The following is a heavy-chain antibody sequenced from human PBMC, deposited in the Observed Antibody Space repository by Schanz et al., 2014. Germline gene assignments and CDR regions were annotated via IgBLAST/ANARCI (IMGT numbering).Heavy chain of an antibody. V-gene: IGHV4-39*01. J-gene: IGHJ4*02. D-gene: IGHD3-3*01. CDR2: IYYSGST. CDR3: ARHWRRDYFDY. CDR1: AGSISGSGYY. Sequence: QLQLQESGPGLVKPSETLSLTCTVSAGSISGSGYYWGWIRQPPGKGLEWIGTIYYSGSTYYDPSLESRVTISVDSSKTQFSLKLISLPAADTAVYYCARHWRRDYFDYWGRGTLVTVSS.